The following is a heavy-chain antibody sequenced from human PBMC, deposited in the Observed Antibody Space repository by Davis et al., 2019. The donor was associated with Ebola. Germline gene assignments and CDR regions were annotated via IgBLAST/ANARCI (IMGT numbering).Heavy chain of an antibody. J-gene: IGHJ4*02. V-gene: IGHV5-51*01. CDR3: AAEAGAMAMDY. D-gene: IGHD2-2*01. CDR1: GYSFTSYW. CDR2: IYPGDSDT. Sequence: GGSLRLSCKGSGYSFTSYWIGWVRQMPGKGLEWMGIIYPGDSDTRYSPSFQGQVTIPADKSISTAYLQWSSLKASDTAMYYCAAEAGAMAMDYWGQGTLVTVSS.